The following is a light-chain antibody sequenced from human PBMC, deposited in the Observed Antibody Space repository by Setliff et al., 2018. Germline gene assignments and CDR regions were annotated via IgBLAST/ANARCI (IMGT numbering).Light chain of an antibody. J-gene: IGLJ2*01. CDR2: FDS. Sequence: SYELTQPPSVSMSPGKTATITCGGSNIGSKSVHWYQQKTGQAPVLVLFFDSDRPPGIPERFSGSNSGNTAILIISRVEAGDEADYFCQVWDASSDQKIFGGGTKVTVL. V-gene: IGLV3-21*04. CDR3: QVWDASSDQKI. CDR1: NIGSKS.